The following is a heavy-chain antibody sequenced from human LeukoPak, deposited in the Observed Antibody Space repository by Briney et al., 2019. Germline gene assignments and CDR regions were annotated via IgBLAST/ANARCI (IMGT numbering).Heavy chain of an antibody. CDR1: GYSFTSYW. Sequence: GESPKISCKGSGYSFTSYWIGWVRQMPGKGLEWMGIIYPGDSDTRYSPSFQGQVTISADKSISTAYLQWSSLKASDTAMYYCARISRDGYNAYYYYYMDVWGKGTTVTVSS. CDR2: IYPGDSDT. J-gene: IGHJ6*03. CDR3: ARISRDGYNAYYYYYMDV. V-gene: IGHV5-51*01. D-gene: IGHD5-24*01.